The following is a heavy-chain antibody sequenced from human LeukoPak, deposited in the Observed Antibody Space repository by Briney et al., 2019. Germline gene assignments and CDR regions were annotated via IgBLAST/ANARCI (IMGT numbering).Heavy chain of an antibody. Sequence: TGGSLRLSCAASGFTFSSYAMSWVRQAPGKGLEWVSSISGNGGYTYHADSVKARFTISRDNSKNTLYMQMNSLRAEDTAVYYCAKGNNGCYDSWGQGTLVTVSS. CDR1: GFTFSSYA. CDR2: ISGNGGYT. V-gene: IGHV3-23*01. J-gene: IGHJ4*02. D-gene: IGHD2-15*01. CDR3: AKGNNGCYDS.